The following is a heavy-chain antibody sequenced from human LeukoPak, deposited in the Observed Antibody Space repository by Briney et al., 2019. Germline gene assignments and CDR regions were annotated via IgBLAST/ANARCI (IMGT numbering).Heavy chain of an antibody. D-gene: IGHD3-10*01. CDR1: GYTLTELS. Sequence: ASVKVSCKVSGYTLTELSMHWVRQAPGKGLEWMGGFDPEDGETTYAQKFQGRVTMTEDTSTDTAYMELSSLRSEDTAVYYCATVLLWFGESIDYWGQGTLVTVSS. J-gene: IGHJ4*02. CDR2: FDPEDGET. V-gene: IGHV1-24*01. CDR3: ATVLLWFGESIDY.